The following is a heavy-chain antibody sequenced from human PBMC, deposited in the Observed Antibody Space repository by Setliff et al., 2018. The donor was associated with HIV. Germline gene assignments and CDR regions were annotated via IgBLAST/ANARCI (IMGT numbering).Heavy chain of an antibody. CDR1: GFTFSSYG. Sequence: HPGGSLRLSCVASGFTFSSYGMHWVRQAPGKGLEWVAKIKQDGSEEYYVDSVKGRFTISRDNAENSLYLQMNSLRVENTAVYYCARFGVAYGIDVWGQGTMVTVSS. J-gene: IGHJ6*02. CDR3: ARFGVAYGIDV. V-gene: IGHV3-7*01. CDR2: IKQDGSEE. D-gene: IGHD3-10*01.